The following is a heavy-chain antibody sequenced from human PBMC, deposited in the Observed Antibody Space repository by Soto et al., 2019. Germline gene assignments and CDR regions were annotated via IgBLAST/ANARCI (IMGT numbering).Heavy chain of an antibody. J-gene: IGHJ4*02. V-gene: IGHV4-34*01. CDR3: ARVLSGAADY. Sequence: LSLTCAVYGGSSSGYYWSWIRQPPGKGLEWIGEINHSGSTNYNPSLKSRVTISVDTSKNQFSLKLSSVTAADTAVYYCARVLSGAADYWGQGTLVTVSS. CDR2: INHSGST. CDR1: GGSSSGYY. D-gene: IGHD1-26*01.